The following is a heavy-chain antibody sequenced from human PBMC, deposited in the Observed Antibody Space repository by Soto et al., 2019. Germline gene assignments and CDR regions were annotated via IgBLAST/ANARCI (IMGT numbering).Heavy chain of an antibody. J-gene: IGHJ5*02. CDR3: ARVQYYYDSSGYYGGNWFDP. D-gene: IGHD3-22*01. CDR2: IIPIFGTA. CDR1: RDTFTSYY. V-gene: IGHV1-69*13. Sequence: SVKVSCKAPRDTFTSYYINWVRQAPGQGLEWMGGIIPIFGTANYAQKFQGRVTITADESTSTAYMELSSLRSEDTAVYYCARVQYYYDSSGYYGGNWFDPWGQGTLVTVSS.